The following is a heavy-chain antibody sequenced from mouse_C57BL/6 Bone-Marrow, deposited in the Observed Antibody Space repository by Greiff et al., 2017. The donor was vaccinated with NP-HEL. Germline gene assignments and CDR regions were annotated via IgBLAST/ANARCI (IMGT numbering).Heavy chain of an antibody. J-gene: IGHJ2*01. CDR2: IYPRSGNT. CDR1: GYTFTSYG. V-gene: IGHV1-81*01. CDR3: ARTYYYGSSYGY. Sequence: VKLMESGAELARPGASVKLSCKASGYTFTSYGISWVKQRTGQGLEWIGEIYPRSGNTYYNEKFKGKATLTADKSSSTAYMELRSLTSEDSAVYFCARTYYYGSSYGYWGQGTTLTVSS. D-gene: IGHD1-1*01.